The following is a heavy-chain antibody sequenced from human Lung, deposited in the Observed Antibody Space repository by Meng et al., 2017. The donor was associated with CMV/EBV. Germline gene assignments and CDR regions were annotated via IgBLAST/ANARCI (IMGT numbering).Heavy chain of an antibody. D-gene: IGHD3-10*01. CDR1: GNVFSTFA. CDR3: ARDVPRAGGSGSQLDF. CDR2: VVPLFGTA. J-gene: IGHJ4*02. V-gene: IGHV1-69*13. Sequence: SVXVSCKTSGNVFSTFAVSWLRQAPGQGLEWMGGVVPLFGTANYAQKFQGRVTITADASTTTAYMELRSLKSEDTAIYFCARDVPRAGGSGSQLDFWGQGXLVTVSS.